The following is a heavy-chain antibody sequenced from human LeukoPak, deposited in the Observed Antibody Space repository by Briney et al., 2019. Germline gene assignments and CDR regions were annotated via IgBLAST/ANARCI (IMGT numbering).Heavy chain of an antibody. CDR3: AKDTCSGGSCYRGFDY. Sequence: GGSLRLSCAASGFTLSSYWMSSVRQAPGKGLEWVANIKQDGSEIYSVDSVKGRFTISRDNSKNTLYLQMNSLRAEDTAVYYCAKDTCSGGSCYRGFDYWGQGTLVTVSS. CDR1: GFTLSSYW. J-gene: IGHJ4*02. V-gene: IGHV3-7*03. CDR2: IKQDGSEI. D-gene: IGHD2-15*01.